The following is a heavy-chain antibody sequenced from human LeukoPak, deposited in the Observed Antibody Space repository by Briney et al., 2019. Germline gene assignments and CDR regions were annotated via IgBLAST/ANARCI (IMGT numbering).Heavy chain of an antibody. D-gene: IGHD2-15*01. CDR3: ARSATTSSSRINWFDA. CDR1: RFTFSTYS. V-gene: IGHV3-21*01. CDR2: ITISSSYI. Sequence: PGGSLRLSCTASRFTFSTYSMIWVHQAPGKGLEWVSSITISSSYISYAASVKGRFTISRDYANTSAHLQLGSVRSELSAVYYCARSATTSSSRINWFDAWGQGTLVTVSS. J-gene: IGHJ5*02.